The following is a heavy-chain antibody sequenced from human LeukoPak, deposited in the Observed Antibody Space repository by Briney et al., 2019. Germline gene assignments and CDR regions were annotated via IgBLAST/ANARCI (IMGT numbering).Heavy chain of an antibody. CDR1: GFTFSTYG. CDR2: ISYDGNKK. CDR3: AKSDRQYYYMDV. J-gene: IGHJ6*03. Sequence: SGGSLRLSCAASGFTFSTYGLHWVRQAPGKGLESVAIISYDGNKKFYADSVKGRFTISRDNSKNTLYLQMNSLRAEDTAVYYCAKSDRQYYYMDVWGKGTTVTVSS. V-gene: IGHV3-30*07.